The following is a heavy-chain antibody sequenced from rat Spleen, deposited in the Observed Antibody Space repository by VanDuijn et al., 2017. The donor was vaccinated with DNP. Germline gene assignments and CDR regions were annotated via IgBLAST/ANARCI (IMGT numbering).Heavy chain of an antibody. J-gene: IGHJ2*01. D-gene: IGHD1-7*01. Sequence: VQLQESGSGLVKPSQSLSLTCSVTGYSITTNFWGWIRKFPGNKMEYIGHISYSGSTNYNPSLKSRISITRDTSKNHFFLHLNSVTIEDTATYYCARWTRYFDYWGQGVMVTVSS. V-gene: IGHV3-1*01. CDR1: GYSITTNF. CDR3: ARWTRYFDY. CDR2: ISYSGST.